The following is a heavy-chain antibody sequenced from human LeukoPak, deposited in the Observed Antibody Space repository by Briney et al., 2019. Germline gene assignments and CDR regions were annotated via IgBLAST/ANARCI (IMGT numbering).Heavy chain of an antibody. CDR3: ARGSSGCPDY. D-gene: IGHD6-19*01. J-gene: IGHJ4*02. CDR2: ISSSSSYI. CDR1: GFTFSSYS. Sequence: KPRGSLRLSCAASGFTFSSYSMNWVRQAPGKGLEWVSSISSSSSYIYYADSVKGRFTISRDNAKNSLYLQMNSLRAEDTAVYYCARGSSGCPDYWGQGTLVTVSS. V-gene: IGHV3-21*01.